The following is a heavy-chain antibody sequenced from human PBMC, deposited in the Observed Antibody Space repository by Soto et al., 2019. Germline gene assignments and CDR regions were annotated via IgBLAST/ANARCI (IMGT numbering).Heavy chain of an antibody. Sequence: EVQLLESGGGLVQPGGSLRLSCAASGFTFDTYAMSWVRQTPGKGLEWVSTVSASGTSTYYTDSVKGRFTISRDNSKNTWDLQMNSLRAEDTAVYYCAKTMGDCSGGRCYGAYAMDVWCQGTTVTVSS. CDR2: VSASGTST. CDR3: AKTMGDCSGGRCYGAYAMDV. J-gene: IGHJ6*02. V-gene: IGHV3-23*01. D-gene: IGHD2-15*01. CDR1: GFTFDTYA.